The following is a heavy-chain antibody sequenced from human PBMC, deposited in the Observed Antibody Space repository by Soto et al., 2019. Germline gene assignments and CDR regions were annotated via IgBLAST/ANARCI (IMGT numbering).Heavy chain of an antibody. Sequence: QVQLVQSGAEVKKPGASVKVSCKASGYTFTSYDINWVRQATGQGLEWMGWMNPNSGNTGYAQKFXGXVXMXXNTSISTAYMELSSLRSEDTAVYYCASEVSYWFDPWGQGTLVTVSS. V-gene: IGHV1-8*01. CDR3: ASEVSYWFDP. CDR1: GYTFTSYD. CDR2: MNPNSGNT. D-gene: IGHD2-8*01. J-gene: IGHJ5*02.